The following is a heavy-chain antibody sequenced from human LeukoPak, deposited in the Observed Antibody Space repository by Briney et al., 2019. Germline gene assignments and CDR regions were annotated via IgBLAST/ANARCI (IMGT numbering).Heavy chain of an antibody. CDR1: GGSISSYY. Sequence: SETLSLTCTVSGGSISSYYWSWIRQPPGKGLEWIGYIYYTGSTNYNPSLKSRVTISVDTSKNQFSLKLSSVTAADTAVCYCAGGLRLEYLYDYWGQGTLVTVSS. J-gene: IGHJ4*02. D-gene: IGHD5-12*01. V-gene: IGHV4-59*01. CDR3: AGGLRLEYLYDY. CDR2: IYYTGST.